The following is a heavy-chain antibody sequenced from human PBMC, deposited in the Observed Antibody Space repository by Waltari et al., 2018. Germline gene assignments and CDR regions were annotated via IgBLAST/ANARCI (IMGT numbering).Heavy chain of an antibody. D-gene: IGHD6-13*01. V-gene: IGHV1-2*02. CDR1: GYTFTGYY. Sequence: QVQLVQSGAEVKKPGASVKVSCKASGYTFTGYYMNWVRQAPGQGLEWMGRITPNRGGTNYGQKFQGRVTMTRYTSISTAYMELSRLRSDDTAVYYCARGTSRAAAAYWGQGTLVTVSS. J-gene: IGHJ4*02. CDR3: ARGTSRAAAAY. CDR2: ITPNRGGT.